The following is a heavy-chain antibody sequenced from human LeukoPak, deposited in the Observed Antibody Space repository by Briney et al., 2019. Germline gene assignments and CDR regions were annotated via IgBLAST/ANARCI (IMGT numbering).Heavy chain of an antibody. CDR3: ARFRPPYWYFDL. V-gene: IGHV3-7*01. J-gene: IGHJ2*01. CDR1: GFTFSSYW. CDR2: IKLDVSET. Sequence: GGSLRLSCAASGFTFSSYWMTWVRQAPGKGLEWVANIKLDVSETYYVDSVRGRFTISRDNSKNTLYLQMNSLRAEDTAVYYCARFRPPYWYFDLWGRGTLVTVSS.